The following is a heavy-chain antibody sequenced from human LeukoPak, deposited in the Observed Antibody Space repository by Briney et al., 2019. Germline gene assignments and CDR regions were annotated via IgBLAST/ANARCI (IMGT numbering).Heavy chain of an antibody. D-gene: IGHD2-21*02. V-gene: IGHV3-23*01. CDR2: ISGSGGTT. CDR3: AKKVTEGY. CDR1: EFTFSSYA. J-gene: IGHJ4*02. Sequence: SGGSLRLSCTASEFTFSSYAMNWVRQAPGKGLEWVSAISGSGGTTFYADSVKGRFTVSRDNSKNTLYLQMNSPRAEDTAVYFCAKKVTEGYWGQGTLVTVSS.